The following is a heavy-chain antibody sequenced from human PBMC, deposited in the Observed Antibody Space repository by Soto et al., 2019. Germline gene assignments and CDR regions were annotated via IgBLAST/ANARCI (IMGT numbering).Heavy chain of an antibody. CDR2: MNPNSGNT. D-gene: IGHD3-10*01. J-gene: IGHJ6*03. V-gene: IGHV1-8*01. Sequence: ASVKVSCKASGYTFTSYDINWVRQATGQGLEWMGWMNPNSGNTGYAQKFQGRVTMTRNTSISTAYMELSSLRSEDTAVYYCARGVQLLWFGELLADYYFYYMDVWGKGTTVTVSS. CDR1: GYTFTSYD. CDR3: ARGVQLLWFGELLADYYFYYMDV.